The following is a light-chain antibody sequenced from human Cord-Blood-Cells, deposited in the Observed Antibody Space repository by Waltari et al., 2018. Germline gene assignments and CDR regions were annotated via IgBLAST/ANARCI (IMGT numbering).Light chain of an antibody. Sequence: EIVSTQSAATLSLSPGERATLSCRASQSVSSYLAWYQQKPGQAPRLLSYDASNRATCIPARFSGSGSGTDFTLTISSLEPEDFAVYYCQQRSNWPTFGPGTKVDIK. J-gene: IGKJ3*01. CDR3: QQRSNWPT. CDR2: DAS. V-gene: IGKV3-11*01. CDR1: QSVSSY.